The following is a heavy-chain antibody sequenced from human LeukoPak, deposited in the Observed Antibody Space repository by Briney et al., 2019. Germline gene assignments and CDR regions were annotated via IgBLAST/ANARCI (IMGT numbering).Heavy chain of an antibody. J-gene: IGHJ4*02. Sequence: SETLSLTCTVSGGSISSGSYYWSWIRQPAGKGLEWIGRIYTSGSTNYNPSLKSRVTISVDTSKNQFSLKLSSATAADTAVYYCARGPYYYDSSGYHFDYWGQGTLVTVSS. V-gene: IGHV4-61*02. CDR1: GGSISSGSYY. CDR2: IYTSGST. D-gene: IGHD3-22*01. CDR3: ARGPYYYDSSGYHFDY.